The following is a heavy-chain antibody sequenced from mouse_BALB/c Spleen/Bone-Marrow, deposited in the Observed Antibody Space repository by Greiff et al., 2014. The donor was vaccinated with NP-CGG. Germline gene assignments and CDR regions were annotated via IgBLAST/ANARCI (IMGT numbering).Heavy chain of an antibody. CDR3: TRGGNWEDFDY. CDR2: INSGSITI. Sequence: VQLQQSGGGLVQPGGSRKLSCSASGFSFSSFGMHWVRQAPEKGLEWVAYINSGSITIFYADTVKGRFTISRDNPKNTLFLQMTSLRSEDTAMYYCTRGGNWEDFDYWGQGTTLTVSS. CDR1: GFSFSSFG. V-gene: IGHV5-17*02. J-gene: IGHJ2*01. D-gene: IGHD4-1*01.